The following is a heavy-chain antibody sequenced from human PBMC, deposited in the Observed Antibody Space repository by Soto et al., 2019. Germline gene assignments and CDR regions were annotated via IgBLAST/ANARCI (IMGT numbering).Heavy chain of an antibody. CDR3: AKDEYSSYFDY. D-gene: IGHD6-6*01. CDR2: ISYDGSNK. V-gene: IGHV3-30*18. J-gene: IGHJ4*02. CDR1: GFTFSSYG. Sequence: GGSLRLSCAASGFTFSSYGMHWVRQAPGKGLEWVAVISYDGSNKYYADSVKGRFTISRDNSKNTLYLQMNSLRAEDTAVYYCAKDEYSSYFDYWGQGTQVTVSS.